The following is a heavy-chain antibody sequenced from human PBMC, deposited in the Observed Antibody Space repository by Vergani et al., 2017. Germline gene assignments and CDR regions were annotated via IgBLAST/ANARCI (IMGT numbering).Heavy chain of an antibody. Sequence: VQLVEPGGGLVQPGRSLRLSCAASGFTFSSYGMHWVRQAPGKGLEWVAVIWYDGSNKYYADSVKGRFTISRDNSKHTLYLQMNSLRAEATAVYYCARDDGQLGYWGQGTLLTVSS. J-gene: IGHJ4*02. CDR2: IWYDGSNK. V-gene: IGHV3-33*01. CDR3: ARDDGQLGY. CDR1: GFTFSSYG. D-gene: IGHD6-13*01.